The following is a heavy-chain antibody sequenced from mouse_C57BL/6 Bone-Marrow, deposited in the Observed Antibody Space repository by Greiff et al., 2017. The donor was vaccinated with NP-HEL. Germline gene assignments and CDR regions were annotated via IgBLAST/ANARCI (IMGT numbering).Heavy chain of an antibody. CDR3: AITTVWFD. CDR1: GYTFTSYW. Sequence: VQLVESGAEFVKPGASVKMSCKASGYTFTSYWITWVKQRPGQGLEWIGDIYPGSGSTNYNEKFKSKATLTVDTSSSTAYMQLSSLTSEDSAVYYCAITTVWFDWGQGTTLTVSS. D-gene: IGHD1-1*01. J-gene: IGHJ2*01. V-gene: IGHV1-55*01. CDR2: IYPGSGST.